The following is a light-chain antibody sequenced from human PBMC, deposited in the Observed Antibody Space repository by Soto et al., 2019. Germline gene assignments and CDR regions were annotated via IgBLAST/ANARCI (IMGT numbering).Light chain of an antibody. CDR2: NIN. J-gene: IGLJ3*02. V-gene: IGLV7-46*01. CDR1: TGVVTSGHY. CDR3: LLYYGGPWV. Sequence: QTVVTQEPSLTVSPGGTVTLTCDSSTGVVTSGHYPHWFQQRPGRAPRTLMYNINNRHSWTPARFSGSLLGGKAALTLSGAQPEDEAEYYCLLYYGGPWVFGGGTKVTVL.